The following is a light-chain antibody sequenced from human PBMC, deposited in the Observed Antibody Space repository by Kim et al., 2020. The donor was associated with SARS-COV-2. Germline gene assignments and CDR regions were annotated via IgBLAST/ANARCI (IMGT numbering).Light chain of an antibody. J-gene: IGLJ3*02. CDR3: AAWDDRLHGWV. CDR1: SSNIGSYT. V-gene: IGLV1-44*01. CDR2: TNN. Sequence: GQRVTISCSGSSSNIGSYTVNWYQQLPGTAPKVLIYTNNQRPSGVPDRFSGSKSGTSASLAISGLQSEDEADYYCAAWDDRLHGWVFGGGTQLTVL.